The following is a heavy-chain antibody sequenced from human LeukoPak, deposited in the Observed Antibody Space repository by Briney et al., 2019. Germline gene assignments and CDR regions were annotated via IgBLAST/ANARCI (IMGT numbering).Heavy chain of an antibody. V-gene: IGHV1-18*01. CDR3: ARDTIFGVVTVYYYYGMDV. J-gene: IGHJ6*02. CDR2: ISAYNGNT. CDR1: GYTFTSYG. Sequence: ASVKVSCKASGYTFTSYGISWVRQAPGQGLEWMGWISAYNGNTNYAQKLQGRVTMTTDTSTSTACKELRSLRSDDTAVYYCARDTIFGVVTVYYYYGMDVWGQGTTVTVSS. D-gene: IGHD3-3*01.